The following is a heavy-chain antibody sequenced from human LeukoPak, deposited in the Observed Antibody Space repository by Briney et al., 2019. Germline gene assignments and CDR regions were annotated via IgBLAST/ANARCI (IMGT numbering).Heavy chain of an antibody. Sequence: EGSLRLSCAASGFTFSSYWMHWVRQAPGKGPVWVSRINSDGTGTMYADSVKGRFTISRDNAKNTLYLQMNSLRAEDTAVYYCAKHPAFDIWGQGTMVTVSS. CDR2: INSDGTGT. CDR1: GFTFSSYW. V-gene: IGHV3-74*03. J-gene: IGHJ3*02. CDR3: AKHPAFDI.